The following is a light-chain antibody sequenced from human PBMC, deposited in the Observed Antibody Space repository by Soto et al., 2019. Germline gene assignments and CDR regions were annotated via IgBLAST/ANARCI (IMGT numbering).Light chain of an antibody. CDR2: RDS. CDR3: HVWDSSTAV. J-gene: IGLJ3*02. Sequence: SYELTQPLSVSVPLGQTASITCGGNNIGTRNVHGYQQKPGQAPVLVVYRDSNRPSGIPERFSGSNSGNTATLTISRAQAGDESDYYCHVWDSSTAVFGGGTKLTVL. CDR1: NIGTRN. V-gene: IGLV3-9*01.